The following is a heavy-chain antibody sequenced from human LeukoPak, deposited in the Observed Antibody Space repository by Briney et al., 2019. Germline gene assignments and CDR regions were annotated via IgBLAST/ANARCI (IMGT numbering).Heavy chain of an antibody. V-gene: IGHV3-23*01. CDR2: ISGSGGST. D-gene: IGHD1-7*01. J-gene: IGHJ6*03. CDR3: ATTPELLYYYYYYYMDV. CDR1: GFTFSSYA. Sequence: GGSLRLSCAASGFTFSSYAMSWVRQAPGKGLEWVSAISGSGGSTYYADSVKGRFTISRDNSKNTLYLQMNSLRAEDTAVYYSATTPELLYYYYYYYMDVWGKGTTVTVSS.